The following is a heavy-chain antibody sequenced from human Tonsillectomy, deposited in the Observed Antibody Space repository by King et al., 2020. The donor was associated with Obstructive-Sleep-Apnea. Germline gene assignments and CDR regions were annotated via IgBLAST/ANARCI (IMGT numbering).Heavy chain of an antibody. Sequence: HVQLVESGGDLVKPGGSLRLSCAASGFTFSDYYMSWIRQAPGKGLEWVSYISGGGSTIYYADSVKGRFTISRDNAKNSLSLQMNSLRAEDTAVYYCASAARSYCGGDCSPGYYYYYGMDVWGQGTTVTVSS. D-gene: IGHD2-21*02. J-gene: IGHJ6*02. V-gene: IGHV3-11*01. CDR3: ASAARSYCGGDCSPGYYYYYGMDV. CDR2: ISGGGSTI. CDR1: GFTFSDYY.